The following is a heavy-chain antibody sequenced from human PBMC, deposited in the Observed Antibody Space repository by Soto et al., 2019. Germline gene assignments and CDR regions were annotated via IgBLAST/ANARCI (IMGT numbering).Heavy chain of an antibody. CDR2: VGGNGLDT. CDR3: AGRTGYPFDY. V-gene: IGHV3-23*01. J-gene: IGHJ4*02. Sequence: EVQLLESGGGLVQPGGSLRLSCAASGFIFSNYAMNWVPQAPGKGLEWVSAVGGNGLDTYYADSMKGRFTISRDNSKYTLYLQMNSLRAEDTAVYYCAGRTGYPFDYWGQGTLVTVSS. D-gene: IGHD3-9*01. CDR1: GFIFSNYA.